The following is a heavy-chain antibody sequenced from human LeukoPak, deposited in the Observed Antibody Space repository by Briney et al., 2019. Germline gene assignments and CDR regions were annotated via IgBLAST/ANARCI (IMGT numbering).Heavy chain of an antibody. D-gene: IGHD3-10*01. CDR2: ITVSNGST. Sequence: ASVTVSCKASGYTFSNYAINWVRQAPGQGLEWMGWITVSNGSTNYAQKLQGRVTMTTDTSTSTAYMELRSLRSDDTAVYYCAREKDPIITYRMDVWGQGTTVTVSS. J-gene: IGHJ6*02. CDR1: GYTFSNYA. CDR3: AREKDPIITYRMDV. V-gene: IGHV1-18*01.